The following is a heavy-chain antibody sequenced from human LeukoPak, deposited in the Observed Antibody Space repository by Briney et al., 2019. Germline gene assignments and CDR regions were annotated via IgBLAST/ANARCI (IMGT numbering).Heavy chain of an antibody. D-gene: IGHD2-21*01. Sequence: GGSLRLSCAASGFTFSDYYMSWIRQAPGKGLEWVSYISSSGSTIYYADSVKGRFTISRDNAKNSLYLQMNSLRAEDTAVYYCARERGGEGLLEDGNWFDPWGQGTLVTVSS. J-gene: IGHJ5*02. CDR3: ARERGGEGLLEDGNWFDP. CDR1: GFTFSDYY. CDR2: ISSSGSTI. V-gene: IGHV3-11*01.